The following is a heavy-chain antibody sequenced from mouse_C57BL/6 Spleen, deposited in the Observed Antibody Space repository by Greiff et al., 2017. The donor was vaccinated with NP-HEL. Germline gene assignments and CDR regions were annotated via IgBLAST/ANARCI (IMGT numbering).Heavy chain of an antibody. Sequence: QVQLKQPGAELVKPGASVKLSCKASGYTFTSYWMHWVKQRPGQGLEWIGMIHPNSGSTTYNEKFKSKATLTVDKSSSTADMQLSSLTSEDSAVYYGASAYDGYYVSYFDYWGQGTTLTVSS. J-gene: IGHJ2*01. CDR3: ASAYDGYYVSYFDY. V-gene: IGHV1-64*01. D-gene: IGHD2-3*01. CDR1: GYTFTSYW. CDR2: IHPNSGST.